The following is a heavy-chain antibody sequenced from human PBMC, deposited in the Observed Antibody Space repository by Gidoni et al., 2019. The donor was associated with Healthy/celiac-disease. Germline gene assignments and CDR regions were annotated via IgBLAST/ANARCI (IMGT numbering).Heavy chain of an antibody. V-gene: IGHV1-3*01. D-gene: IGHD5-18*01. CDR3: ARRVSGSRYGLDWFDP. Sequence: QVQLVQSGAEVKKPGASVKVSCKASGYTFTSYAMHWVRQAPGQRLEWMGWINAGNGNTKYSQKFQGRVTITRDTSASTAYMELSSLRSEDTAVYYCARRVSGSRYGLDWFDPWGQGTLVTVSS. J-gene: IGHJ5*02. CDR1: GYTFTSYA. CDR2: INAGNGNT.